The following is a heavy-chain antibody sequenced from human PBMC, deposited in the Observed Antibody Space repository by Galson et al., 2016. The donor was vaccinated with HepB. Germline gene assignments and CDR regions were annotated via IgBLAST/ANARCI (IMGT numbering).Heavy chain of an antibody. V-gene: IGHV4-59*01. D-gene: IGHD4-17*01. J-gene: IGHJ6*02. CDR3: ARVGTTVTTQALGMDV. Sequence: SETLSLTCTVSGGSISNYYWSWIRQPPGKGLEWIGYIYNSGSTNSNPSLKSRVTISVDTSENQLSLKLSSVTAADTAVYYCARVGTTVTTQALGMDVWGQGTTVTVS. CDR2: IYNSGST. CDR1: GGSISNYY.